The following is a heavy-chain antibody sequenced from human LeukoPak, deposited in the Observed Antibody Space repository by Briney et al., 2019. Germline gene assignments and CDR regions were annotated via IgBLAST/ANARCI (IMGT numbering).Heavy chain of an antibody. J-gene: IGHJ3*02. CDR3: TRGKYSGLDI. CDR2: TYLRSKWYN. V-gene: IGHV6-1*01. D-gene: IGHD2-21*01. CDR1: GDSVVTNNVA. Sequence: SQTLSLTCAISGDSVVTNNVAWNWIRQSPSRGLEWLGRTYLRSKWYNEYAVSVKSRITINPDTSRNHFSLQLNSVIPEDTAVYYCTRGKYSGLDIWGQGTMVTASS.